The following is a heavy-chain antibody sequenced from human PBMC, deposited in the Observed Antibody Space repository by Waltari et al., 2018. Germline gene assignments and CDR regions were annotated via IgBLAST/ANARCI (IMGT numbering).Heavy chain of an antibody. CDR1: GYTLTELS. CDR3: ATEVAVAGRDPFWWNY. V-gene: IGHV1-24*01. D-gene: IGHD6-19*01. J-gene: IGHJ4*02. Sequence: QVQLVQSGAEVKKPGASVKVSCKVSGYTLTELSMHWVRQAPGKGLEWMGGFDPEDGETIYEQKFQGRVTMTEDTSTDTAYMELSSLRSEDTAVYYCATEVAVAGRDPFWWNYWGQGTLVTVSS. CDR2: FDPEDGET.